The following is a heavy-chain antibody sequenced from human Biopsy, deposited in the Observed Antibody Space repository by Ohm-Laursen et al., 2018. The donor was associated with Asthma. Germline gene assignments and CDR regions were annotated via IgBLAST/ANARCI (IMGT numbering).Heavy chain of an antibody. CDR1: GGSISRGGYS. CDR2: IYHSGGI. V-gene: IGHV4-30-2*01. CDR3: ARVKDGYNFDY. Sequence: QSLSLTCPVSGGSISRGGYSWSWIREPPGRGMEWIGYIYHSGGIYYNPSLKSRVTISVDSSKNQFSLKLSSVTAADSAVYYCARVKDGYNFDYWGQGTLVTVSS. D-gene: IGHD5-24*01. J-gene: IGHJ4*02.